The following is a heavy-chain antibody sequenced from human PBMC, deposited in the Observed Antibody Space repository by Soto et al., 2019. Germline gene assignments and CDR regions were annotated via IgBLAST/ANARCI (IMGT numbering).Heavy chain of an antibody. CDR2: IHHSGST. CDR3: ARSSGYVPGGY. D-gene: IGHD5-12*01. Sequence: SETLSLTCAVSGYPISSGYYWGWIRQPPGKGLEWIGIIHHSGSTYYNPSLRSRITISVDTSKNQFSLKMPSVTAADTAVYYCARSSGYVPGGYWGQGMLVTVSS. J-gene: IGHJ4*02. CDR1: GYPISSGYY. V-gene: IGHV4-38-2*01.